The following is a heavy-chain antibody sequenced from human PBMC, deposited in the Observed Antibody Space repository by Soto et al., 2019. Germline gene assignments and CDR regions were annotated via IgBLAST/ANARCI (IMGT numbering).Heavy chain of an antibody. CDR3: ARQGYCSSTACYTVDY. J-gene: IGHJ4*02. V-gene: IGHV5-51*01. D-gene: IGHD2-2*02. CDR2: IYPGDSNT. Sequence: PGESLKISCKGSGYSFTNYWIGWVRQMPGKGLEWMGTIYPGDSNTRYSPSFQGRVTISADKSISTTYLQWSSLKASDTATYYCARQGYCSSTACYTVDYWGQGTLVTVSS. CDR1: GYSFTNYW.